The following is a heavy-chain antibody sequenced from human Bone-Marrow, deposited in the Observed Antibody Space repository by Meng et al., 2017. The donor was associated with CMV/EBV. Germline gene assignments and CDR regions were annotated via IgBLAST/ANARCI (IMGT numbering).Heavy chain of an antibody. D-gene: IGHD3-22*01. CDR1: GFTFSNYA. CDR2: ISGSGGST. V-gene: IGHV3-23*01. J-gene: IGHJ5*02. Sequence: GESLKISCTGSGFTFSNYAMSWVRQAPGKGLEWVSAISGSGGSTHNRDSVKGRFTISRDNSKNTLYLQMNSLRAEDTAVYYCARGESGYPNWFDPWGQGTRVTVSS. CDR3: ARGESGYPNWFDP.